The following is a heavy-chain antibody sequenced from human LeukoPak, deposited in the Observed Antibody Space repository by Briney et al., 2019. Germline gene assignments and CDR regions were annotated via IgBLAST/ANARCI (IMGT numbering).Heavy chain of an antibody. CDR3: ATSVGVIGY. V-gene: IGHV3-43*01. CDR1: GFTFDDYT. J-gene: IGHJ4*02. Sequence: GGSLRLSCAASGFTFDDYTMHWVRQAPGKGLEWVSLICWDGGSTYYADSVKGRFTISRDNSKNSLYLQMNSLRAEDTAVYYCATSVGVIGYWGQGTLVTVSS. CDR2: ICWDGGST. D-gene: IGHD3-16*02.